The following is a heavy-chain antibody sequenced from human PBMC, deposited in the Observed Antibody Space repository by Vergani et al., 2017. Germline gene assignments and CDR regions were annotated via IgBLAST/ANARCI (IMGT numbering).Heavy chain of an antibody. V-gene: IGHV3-48*01. D-gene: IGHD6-6*01. CDR1: GFNFNTYS. CDR2: LSSNARRQ. Sequence: EVQLVESGGGLVQPGGSLRLSCAASGFNFNTYSMNWVRQAPGKGLEWISYLSSNARRQSYADSVKGRFTVSRDSAKNSLYLQMNSLRAEDTAIYYCTREYSISSGRGLDVWGQGTMVTVSS. J-gene: IGHJ3*01. CDR3: TREYSISSGRGLDV.